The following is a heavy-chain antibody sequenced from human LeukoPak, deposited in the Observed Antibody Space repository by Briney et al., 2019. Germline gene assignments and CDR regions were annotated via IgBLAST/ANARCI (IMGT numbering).Heavy chain of an antibody. J-gene: IGHJ4*02. D-gene: IGHD1-26*01. CDR1: GFTFSSYG. CDR2: TRYDGSNK. CDR3: ARGGPRRPWELAFDY. Sequence: GGSLRLSCPASGFTFSSYGMHWVRQAPGKGLEWVAVTRYDGSNKYYAESVKGRFTISRDNSKNTLYLQMNSLRAEDTAVYYCARGGPRRPWELAFDYWGQGTLVTVSS. V-gene: IGHV3-33*01.